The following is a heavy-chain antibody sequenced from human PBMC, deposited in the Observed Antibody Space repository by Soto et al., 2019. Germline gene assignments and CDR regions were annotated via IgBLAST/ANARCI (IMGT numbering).Heavy chain of an antibody. CDR1: GFTFSSYS. J-gene: IGHJ4*02. D-gene: IGHD4-17*01. V-gene: IGHV3-21*01. CDR2: ISSSSSYI. Sequence: GESLKISCAASGFTFSSYSMNWVRQAPGKGLEWVSSISSSSSYIYYADSVKGRFTISRDNAKNSLYLQMNSLRAEDTAVYYCARDHGLNGRPSFDYWGQGTLVTVSS. CDR3: ARDHGLNGRPSFDY.